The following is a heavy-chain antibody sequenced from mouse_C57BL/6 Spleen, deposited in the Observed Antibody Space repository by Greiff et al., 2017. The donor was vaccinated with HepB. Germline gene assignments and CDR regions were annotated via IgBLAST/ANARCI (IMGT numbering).Heavy chain of an antibody. V-gene: IGHV14-4*01. CDR3: TSLLFAY. CDR2: IDPENGDT. J-gene: IGHJ3*01. D-gene: IGHD2-1*01. Sequence: EVQLQQSGAELVRPGASVQLSCTASGFNIKDDYMHWVKQRPEQGLEWIGWIDPENGDTEYASKFQGKAPITADTSSNTAYLQLSSLTSEDTAVYYCTSLLFAYWGQGTLVTVSA. CDR1: GFNIKDDY.